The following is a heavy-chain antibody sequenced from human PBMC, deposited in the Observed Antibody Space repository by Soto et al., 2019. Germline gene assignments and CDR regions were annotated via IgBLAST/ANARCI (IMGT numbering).Heavy chain of an antibody. D-gene: IGHD3-22*01. CDR2: IIPILGIA. V-gene: IGHV1-69*08. CDR3: ARDPSHYYEITDYFDY. Sequence: QVQLVQSGAEVKKPGSSVKVSCKASGGTFSSYTISWVRQAPGQGLEWMGRIIPILGIANYAQKIQGRVTITEYKSTSTAYMELSSLRSEDTAVYYCARDPSHYYEITDYFDYWGQGTLVTVSS. J-gene: IGHJ4*02. CDR1: GGTFSSYT.